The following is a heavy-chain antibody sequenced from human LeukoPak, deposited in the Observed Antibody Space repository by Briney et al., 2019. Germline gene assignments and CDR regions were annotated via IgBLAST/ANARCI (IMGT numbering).Heavy chain of an antibody. V-gene: IGHV4-59*01. CDR2: IHYSGST. CDR3: ARGYGDYYYMDV. Sequence: PSETLSLTCTVSGVSISNYYWSWIRQPPGKGLEWIGYIHYSGSTSYNPSLKSRVTISVDTSKKQFSLKLSSVTAADTAVYYCARGYGDYYYMDVWGKGTTVTVSS. J-gene: IGHJ6*03. D-gene: IGHD4-17*01. CDR1: GVSISNYY.